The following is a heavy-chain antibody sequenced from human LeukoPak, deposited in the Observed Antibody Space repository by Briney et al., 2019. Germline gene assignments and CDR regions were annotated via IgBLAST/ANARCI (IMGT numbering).Heavy chain of an antibody. CDR3: ARDCSGGRCYGAFDI. V-gene: IGHV1-69*13. CDR2: VSPIYGTS. Sequence: ASVKVSCKSSGGTFSIYAISWVRQAPGQRLEWMGGVSPIYGTSDYAQRFQGRVTISADESTSTAFLEVRSLRSEDTAVYYCARDCSGGRCYGAFDIWGQGTLVIVPS. D-gene: IGHD2-15*01. CDR1: GGTFSIYA. J-gene: IGHJ3*02.